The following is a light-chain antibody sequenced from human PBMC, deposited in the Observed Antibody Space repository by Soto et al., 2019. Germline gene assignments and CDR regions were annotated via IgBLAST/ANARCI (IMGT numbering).Light chain of an antibody. Sequence: EIVMTQSPATLSVSPGEGATLSCRASQSVSSNLAWYQQKPGQAPRLLIYGASTRATGIPVRFSGRGSGTEFTLTISSLQSEDFAVYYCQQYNNWSPLTFGGGTKVEIK. V-gene: IGKV3-15*01. CDR2: GAS. CDR3: QQYNNWSPLT. J-gene: IGKJ4*01. CDR1: QSVSSN.